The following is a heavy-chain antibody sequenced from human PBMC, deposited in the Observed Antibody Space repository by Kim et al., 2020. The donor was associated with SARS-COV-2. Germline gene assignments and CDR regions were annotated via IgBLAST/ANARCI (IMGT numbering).Heavy chain of an antibody. J-gene: IGHJ4*02. Sequence: GGSLRLSCAASGFTFSSYAMHWVRQAPGKGLEWVAAISYDGSNKYYADSVKGRFTISRDNSKNTLYLQMNSLRAEDTAVYYCASSYMGSVVMATIPMDYWGEGTLVTVSS. V-gene: IGHV3-30-3*01. CDR3: ASSYMGSVVMATIPMDY. CDR2: ISYDGSNK. D-gene: IGHD2-15*01. CDR1: GFTFSSYA.